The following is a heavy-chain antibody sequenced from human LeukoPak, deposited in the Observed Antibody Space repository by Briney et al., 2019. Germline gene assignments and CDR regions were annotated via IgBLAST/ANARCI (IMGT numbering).Heavy chain of an antibody. CDR3: ARRYLRSGFDP. Sequence: SETLSLTCTVSGGSISIISYYWDWIRQPPGKGLEWIGSIYYSGSTYYNPSLKSRVTISVDTSQNQFSLKLSSVTAADTAVYYCARRYLRSGFDPWGQGTLVTVSS. D-gene: IGHD1-26*01. CDR2: IYYSGST. CDR1: GGSISIISYY. J-gene: IGHJ5*02. V-gene: IGHV4-39*01.